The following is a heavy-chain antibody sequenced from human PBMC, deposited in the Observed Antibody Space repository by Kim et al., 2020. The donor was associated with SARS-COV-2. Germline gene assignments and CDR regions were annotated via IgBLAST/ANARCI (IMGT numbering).Heavy chain of an antibody. Sequence: SEKYYVDSVKGRFTISRDNAKNSLYLQMNSLRAEDTAVYYCARDRYYVVYWGQGTLVTVSS. D-gene: IGHD3-16*02. V-gene: IGHV3-7*01. CDR2: SEK. CDR3: ARDRYYVVY. J-gene: IGHJ4*02.